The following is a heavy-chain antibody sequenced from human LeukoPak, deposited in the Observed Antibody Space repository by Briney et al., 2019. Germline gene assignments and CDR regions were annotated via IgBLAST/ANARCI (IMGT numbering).Heavy chain of an antibody. J-gene: IGHJ5*02. D-gene: IGHD4-17*01. V-gene: IGHV4-4*09. CDR1: GGSISSYY. CDR3: ARPYGDYPNWFDP. Sequence: SETLSLTCTVSGGSISSYYWSWIRQPPGKGLEWIGYIYTSGSTNYNPSLKSRVTISVDTSKNQFSLKLSSVTAADTAVYYCARPYGDYPNWFDPWGQGTLVTVSS. CDR2: IYTSGST.